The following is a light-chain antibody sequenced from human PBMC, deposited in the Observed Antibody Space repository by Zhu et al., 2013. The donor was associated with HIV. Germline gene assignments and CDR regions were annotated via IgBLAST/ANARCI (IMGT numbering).Light chain of an antibody. Sequence: DIVMTQSPLSLPVTPGEPASISCRSSQSLLHSNGYNYLDWYLQKPGQSPQLLIYLGSNRASGVPDRFSGSGSGTDFSLTITSLQPADFATFYCLQRHSLPWTFGQGPGW. CDR3: LQRHSLPWT. V-gene: IGKV2-28*01. CDR2: LGS. CDR1: QSLLHSNGYNY. J-gene: IGKJ1*01.